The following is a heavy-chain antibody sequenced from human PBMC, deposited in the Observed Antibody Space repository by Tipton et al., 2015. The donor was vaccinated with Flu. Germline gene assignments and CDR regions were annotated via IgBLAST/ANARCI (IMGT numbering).Heavy chain of an antibody. J-gene: IGHJ3*02. CDR3: ARYDYGDHSAFDI. V-gene: IGHV4-59*01. D-gene: IGHD4-17*01. Sequence: TLFLTCTVSGGSISSYYWSWIRQPPGKGLEWIGYIYYSGSTNYNPSLKSRVTISVDTSKNQFPLKLSSVTAADTAVYYCARYDYGDHSAFDIWGQGTMVTVSS. CDR2: IYYSGST. CDR1: GGSISSYY.